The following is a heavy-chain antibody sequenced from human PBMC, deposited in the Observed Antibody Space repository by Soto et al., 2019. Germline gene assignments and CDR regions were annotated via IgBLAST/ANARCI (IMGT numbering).Heavy chain of an antibody. CDR1: GGSLSTNP. Sequence: SVKVSCKASGGSLSTNPISCVLQAPGQGLEWMGGTGSGTGPGNHAQKFQGRLTVTADKSTSTVYMELTNLSSEDTAVYYCARRHSGGFFRFFDSWGQGTLVTVSS. CDR3: ARRHSGGFFRFFDS. V-gene: IGHV1-69*06. D-gene: IGHD2-15*01. J-gene: IGHJ4*02. CDR2: TGSGTGPG.